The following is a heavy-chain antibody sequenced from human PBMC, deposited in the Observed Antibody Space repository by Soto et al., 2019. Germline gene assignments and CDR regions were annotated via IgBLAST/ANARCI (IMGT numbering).Heavy chain of an antibody. CDR3: ARAGAATLSDF. J-gene: IGHJ4*02. D-gene: IGHD2-15*01. CDR2: IYYSGSA. Sequence: SETLSLTCTVSGGSLSSGGYYWSWVRQPPGKGLEWIGYIYYSGSANYNTSLKSRVTISVDTSKNQFSLKLSSVTAADTAVYYCARAGAATLSDFWGQGTLVTVSS. V-gene: IGHV4-61*08. CDR1: GGSLSSGGYY.